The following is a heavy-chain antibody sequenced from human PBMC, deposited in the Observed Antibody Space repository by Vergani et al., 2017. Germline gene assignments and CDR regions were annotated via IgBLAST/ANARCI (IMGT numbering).Heavy chain of an antibody. V-gene: IGHV4-61*02. CDR3: ARPRIAAAGGFDY. Sequence: QVQLQESGPGLVKPSQTLSLTCTVSGGSISSGSYYWSWIRQPAGKGLEWIGRIYTSGSTNYNPSLKSRVTMSVDTSKNQFSLKLSSVTAADTAVYYCARPRIAAAGGFDYWGQGTLVTVSS. D-gene: IGHD6-13*01. J-gene: IGHJ4*02. CDR1: GGSISSGSYY. CDR2: IYTSGST.